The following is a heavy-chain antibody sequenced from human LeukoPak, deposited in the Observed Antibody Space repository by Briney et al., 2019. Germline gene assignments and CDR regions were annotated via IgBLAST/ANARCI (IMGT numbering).Heavy chain of an antibody. V-gene: IGHV4-39*07. CDR3: ARGGQWLAPTFDY. D-gene: IGHD6-19*01. J-gene: IGHJ4*02. Sequence: SETLSLTRTVSGGSIGSGSYYWGWIRQPPGKGLDWIGSIYYTGSTYSNPSLKSRVTISVDTSKNRFSLKLSSVTAADTAVYYCARGGQWLAPTFDYWGQGTLVTVSS. CDR1: GGSIGSGSYY. CDR2: IYYTGST.